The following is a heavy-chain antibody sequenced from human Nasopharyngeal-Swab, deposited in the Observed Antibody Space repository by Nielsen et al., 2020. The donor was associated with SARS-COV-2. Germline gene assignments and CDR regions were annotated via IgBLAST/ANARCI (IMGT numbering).Heavy chain of an antibody. CDR1: GGSFSGHQ. CDR3: ARGGAGVVPSPVLGLGPYYSYYYMDV. J-gene: IGHJ6*03. V-gene: IGHV4-34*01. CDR2: GSHGGGT. D-gene: IGHD2-2*01. Sequence: GSLRLSCAVYGGSFSGHQWSWVRQPPGKGLEWIGEGSHGGGTNYNPSLKSRVTISVATSKNQFSLKLSSVTAADTAVYYCARGGAGVVPSPVLGLGPYYSYYYMDVWGKGTTVTVSS.